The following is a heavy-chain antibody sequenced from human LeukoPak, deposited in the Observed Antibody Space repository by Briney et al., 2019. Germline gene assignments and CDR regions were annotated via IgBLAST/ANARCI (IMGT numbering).Heavy chain of an antibody. J-gene: IGHJ4*02. CDR1: GFTFSTYA. CDR3: AKAKDGFSGYDHLFDC. D-gene: IGHD5-12*01. CDR2: FSYDGSTQ. V-gene: IGHV3-30-3*01. Sequence: GGSLRLSCAGSGFTFSTYAMHWVRQAPGKGLEWVALFSYDGSTQRYADSVKGRFTISRDNSKNSLYLQMNSLRTEDTAAYYCAKAKDGFSGYDHLFDCWGQGTLVTVSS.